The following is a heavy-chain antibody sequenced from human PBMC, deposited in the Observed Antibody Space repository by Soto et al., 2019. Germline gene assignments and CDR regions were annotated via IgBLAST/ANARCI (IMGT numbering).Heavy chain of an antibody. D-gene: IGHD3-22*01. CDR1: GYTFTSYA. J-gene: IGHJ3*02. CDR2: INAGNGNT. Sequence: ASVKVSCKASGYTFTSYAMHWVRQAPGQRLEWMGWINAGNGNTKYSQKFQGRVTITRDTSASTAYMELSSLRSEDTAVYYCARDPGYYYDSSGYPCNAFDIWGQGTMVTVSS. CDR3: ARDPGYYYDSSGYPCNAFDI. V-gene: IGHV1-3*01.